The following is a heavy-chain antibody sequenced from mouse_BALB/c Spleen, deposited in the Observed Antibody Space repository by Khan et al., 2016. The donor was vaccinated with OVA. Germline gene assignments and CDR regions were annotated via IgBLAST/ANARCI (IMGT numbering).Heavy chain of an antibody. J-gene: IGHJ3*01. CDR1: GYTFTSYT. V-gene: IGHV1-4*01. D-gene: IGHD2-14*01. CDR3: VREGAYYRSDGWFAY. CDR2: INPSNNYT. Sequence: QVQLQQSGAELARPGASVKMSCKASGYTFTSYTIHWVRQRPGQAPEWIGHINPSNNYTNYNQNFKDKATLIVDKSSSTAYMQLSSLTSEDSAVYYCVREGAYYRSDGWFAYWGQGTLVTVSA.